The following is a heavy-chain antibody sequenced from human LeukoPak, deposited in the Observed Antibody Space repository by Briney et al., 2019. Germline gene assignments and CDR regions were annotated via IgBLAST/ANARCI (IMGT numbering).Heavy chain of an antibody. CDR3: XRTXVHYDRGGLYH. CDR2: ISVCSSPDTI. D-gene: IGHD3-22*01. J-gene: IGHJ5*02. V-gene: IGHV3-48*01. CDR1: GFDLCTYS. Sequence: GESLRLSCVVSGFDLCTYSMNWVRQAPGKGLEWISYISVCSSPDTIYYADSVKGRFTISRDNAKNSLYLQMNRLRVEDTAVYYCXRTXVHYDRGGLYHWGQGALVTVSS.